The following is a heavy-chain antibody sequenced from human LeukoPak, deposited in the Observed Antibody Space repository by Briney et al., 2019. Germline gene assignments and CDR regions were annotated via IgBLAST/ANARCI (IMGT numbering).Heavy chain of an antibody. V-gene: IGHV1-3*01. CDR2: INAGNGNT. D-gene: IGHD3-10*01. J-gene: IGHJ4*02. Sequence: ASLKVSCKPSGYTFTSYAINRVGESPGPRLEWMGWINAGNGNTKYSQKFQGRVTITRYTSASTANMELSSLRSEDTAVYYCASSGFGESFDYWGQGTLVTVSS. CDR3: ASSGFGESFDY. CDR1: GYTFTSYA.